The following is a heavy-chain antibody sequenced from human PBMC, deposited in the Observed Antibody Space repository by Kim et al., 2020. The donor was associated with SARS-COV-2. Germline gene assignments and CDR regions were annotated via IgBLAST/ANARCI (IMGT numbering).Heavy chain of an antibody. CDR2: ISSSGSTI. CDR3: ARDRDYYGSVSYYSFDY. V-gene: IGHV3-11*01. D-gene: IGHD3-10*01. CDR1: GFTFSDYY. Sequence: GGSLRLSCAASGFTFSDYYMSWIRQAPGKGLEWVSYISSSGSTIYYADSVKGRFTISRDNAKNSLYLQMNSLRAEDTAVYYCARDRDYYGSVSYYSFDYWGQGTLVTVSS. J-gene: IGHJ4*02.